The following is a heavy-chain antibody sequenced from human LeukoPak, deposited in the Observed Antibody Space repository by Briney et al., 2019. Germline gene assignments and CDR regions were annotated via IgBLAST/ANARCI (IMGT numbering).Heavy chain of an antibody. D-gene: IGHD3-9*01. CDR2: IIPILGIA. Sequence: SVKVSCKASGGTFSSYAISWVRQAPGQGLEWMGRIIPILGIANYAQKFQGRVTITADKSTSTAYMELSSLRSEDTAVYYCARQKQRVLRYFDWLVGPLDYWGQGTLVTVSS. CDR1: GGTFSSYA. V-gene: IGHV1-69*04. CDR3: ARQKQRVLRYFDWLVGPLDY. J-gene: IGHJ4*02.